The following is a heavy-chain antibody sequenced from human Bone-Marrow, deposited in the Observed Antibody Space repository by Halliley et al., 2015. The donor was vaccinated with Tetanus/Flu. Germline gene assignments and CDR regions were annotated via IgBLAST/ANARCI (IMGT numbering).Heavy chain of an antibody. V-gene: IGHV3-33*01. J-gene: IGHJ2*01. CDR2: IWYDGSNT. Sequence: LRLSCAASGFTFRNYGMHWVRQAPGKGLEWVALIWYDGSNTYYADSVKGRLTVSRDNSKNTLYFQLDSLRAEDTATYFCTRNVSSRYFDLWGRGALVTFSS. D-gene: IGHD6-19*01. CDR3: TRNVSSRYFDL. CDR1: GFTFRNYG.